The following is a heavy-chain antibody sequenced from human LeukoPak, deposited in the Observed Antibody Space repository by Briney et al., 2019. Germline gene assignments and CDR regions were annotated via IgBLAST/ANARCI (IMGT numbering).Heavy chain of an antibody. CDR3: ATDRGDFWSGSGAFDI. Sequence: PGGSLRLSCAASGFTFSNYVMSWVRQAPGKGLEWVSGISGGGSSTHYADSVKGRFTISRDNSKNTLYLQMNSLRAEDPAVYYCATDRGDFWSGSGAFDIWGQGTTVTASS. CDR1: GFTFSNYV. D-gene: IGHD3-3*01. CDR2: ISGGGSST. V-gene: IGHV3-23*01. J-gene: IGHJ3*02.